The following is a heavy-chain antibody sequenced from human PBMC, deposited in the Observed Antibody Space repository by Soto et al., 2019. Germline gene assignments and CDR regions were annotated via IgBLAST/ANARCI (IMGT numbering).Heavy chain of an antibody. CDR3: ARETHFIDY. CDR1: GFTFSSYE. Sequence: ESVGDLVQPGGSLRLSCAASGFTFSSYEMNWVRQAPGKGLEWVSYISSTGTSMDYADSVKGRFTISRDNAKNSLFLQLNSLRDEDTAVYYCARETHFIDYWGQGTLVSVSA. J-gene: IGHJ4*02. CDR2: ISSTGTSM. V-gene: IGHV3-48*03.